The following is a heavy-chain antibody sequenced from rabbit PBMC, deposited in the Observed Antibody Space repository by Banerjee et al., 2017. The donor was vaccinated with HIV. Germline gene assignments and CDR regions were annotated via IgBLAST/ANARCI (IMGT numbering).Heavy chain of an antibody. D-gene: IGHD4-1*01. CDR2: IYTGSGNT. J-gene: IGHJ4*01. CDR3: ARDLAGVIGWNFGL. V-gene: IGHV1S45*01. CDR1: GFTLSSYW. Sequence: QEQLEESGGDLVKPEGSLTLTCTASGFTLSSYWMCWVRQAPGKGLEWIACIYTGSGNTVYATWAKGRFTISKTSWTTVTLQMTSLTAADTATYFCARDLAGVIGWNFGLWGQGTLVTVS.